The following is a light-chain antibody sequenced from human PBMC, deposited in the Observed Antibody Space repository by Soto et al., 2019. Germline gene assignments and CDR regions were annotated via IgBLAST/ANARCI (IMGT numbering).Light chain of an antibody. CDR2: GAS. CDR1: QRISSN. Sequence: EVVMTQSPATLSVSPGERATLSCRASQRISSNLAWYQQRRGQAPGLLIHGASSRAAGVPDRFTGSGSGTDFTLTINRLEPEDFAVYYCQQYGSSPWTFGQGTKVDIK. CDR3: QQYGSSPWT. V-gene: IGKV3-20*01. J-gene: IGKJ1*01.